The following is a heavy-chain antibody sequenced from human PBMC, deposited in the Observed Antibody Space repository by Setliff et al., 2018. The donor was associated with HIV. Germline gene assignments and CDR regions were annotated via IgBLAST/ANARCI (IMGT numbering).Heavy chain of an antibody. Sequence: SETLSLTCTLYGGSLTNYYWTWIRQSPEKGLEWIGEIVDSGSTNYSPSLKSRVTISLDTSKKQFSLRLNSVTAADTGVYYCARAPSCADSWCYMYDYYYYGMDVWGLGTTVTVSS. D-gene: IGHD2-8*01. CDR1: GGSLTNYY. V-gene: IGHV4-34*12. J-gene: IGHJ6*02. CDR2: IVDSGST. CDR3: ARAPSCADSWCYMYDYYYYGMDV.